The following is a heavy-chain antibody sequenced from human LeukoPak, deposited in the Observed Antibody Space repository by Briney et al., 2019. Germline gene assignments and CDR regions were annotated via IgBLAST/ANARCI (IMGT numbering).Heavy chain of an antibody. D-gene: IGHD1-1*01. V-gene: IGHV1-69*13. CDR2: IIPLFGTP. Sequence: ASVKVSCKASGGTFSSYTISWVRQAPGQGLEWMGGIIPLFGTPDYAQKFQDRVTITADESTSTAYMELSSLRSEDTAVYYCARGLGNDGIFDYWGQGTLVSVSS. J-gene: IGHJ4*02. CDR1: GGTFSSYT. CDR3: ARGLGNDGIFDY.